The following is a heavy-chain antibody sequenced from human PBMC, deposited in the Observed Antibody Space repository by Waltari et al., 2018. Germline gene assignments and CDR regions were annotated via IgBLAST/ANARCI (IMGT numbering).Heavy chain of an antibody. Sequence: EVRLLESGGGLVQPGGSVGLSCAASGFTFSSHAPLSWARQAPVKGLEWVSAISGSGGNTYYADSVKGRFTISRDNSKNTLYLQMNSLRAEDTAVYYCADPRLGELSVSWGQGTLVTVSS. D-gene: IGHD3-16*02. CDR2: ISGSGGNT. J-gene: IGHJ4*02. V-gene: IGHV3-23*01. CDR1: GFTFSSHA. CDR3: ADPRLGELSVS.